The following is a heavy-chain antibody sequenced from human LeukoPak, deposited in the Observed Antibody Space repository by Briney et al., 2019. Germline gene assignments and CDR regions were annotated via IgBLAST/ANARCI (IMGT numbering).Heavy chain of an antibody. Sequence: GGSLRLSCAASGFSFSAYPMGWVRQAPGKGLQWLSGISASGDVTFHADRVKGRFAISRDNSKNTLYLQMNSLRAEDTAVYYCACGELLLFGYWGQGTLVTVSS. D-gene: IGHD3-10*01. CDR3: ACGELLLFGY. V-gene: IGHV3-23*01. CDR1: GFSFSAYP. CDR2: ISASGDVT. J-gene: IGHJ4*02.